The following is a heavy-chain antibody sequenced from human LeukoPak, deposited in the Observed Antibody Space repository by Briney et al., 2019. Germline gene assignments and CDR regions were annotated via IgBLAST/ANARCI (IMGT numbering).Heavy chain of an antibody. D-gene: IGHD2-2*01. Sequence: ASVKVSCKASGYTFTGYYMHWVRQAPGQVLEWMGWINPNSGGTNYAQKFQGRVTMTRDTSISTAYMELSRLRSDDTAVYYCATDIVVVPAAPYYFDYWGQGTLVTVSS. V-gene: IGHV1-2*02. CDR3: ATDIVVVPAAPYYFDY. J-gene: IGHJ4*02. CDR2: INPNSGGT. CDR1: GYTFTGYY.